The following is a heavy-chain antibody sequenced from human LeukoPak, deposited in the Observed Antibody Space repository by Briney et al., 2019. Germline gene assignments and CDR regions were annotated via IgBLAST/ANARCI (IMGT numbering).Heavy chain of an antibody. J-gene: IGHJ4*02. CDR1: GFIFSSYG. CDR3: ARVKFSTMVRGVNYFDY. CDR2: IRYDGSNK. V-gene: IGHV3-30*02. D-gene: IGHD3-10*01. Sequence: GGSLRLSCAASGFIFSSYGMHWVRQAPGKGLEWVAFIRYDGSNKYYADSVKGRFTISRDNSKNTLYLQMNSLRAEDTAVYYCARVKFSTMVRGVNYFDYWGQGTLVTVSS.